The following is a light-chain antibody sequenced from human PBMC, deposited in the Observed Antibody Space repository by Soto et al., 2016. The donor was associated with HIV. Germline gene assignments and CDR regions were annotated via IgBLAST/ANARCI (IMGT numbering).Light chain of an antibody. CDR3: QQSSRTPRT. Sequence: DIQMTQSPSSLSLSIGDRVSITCRASQSISTYLNWYQQKPGRAPKLLISDASSLQSGVPSRFSGRGSGTDFTLTISSLQHEDLATYYCQQSSRTPRTFGQRDQGG. J-gene: IGKJ1*01. CDR2: DAS. CDR1: QSISTY. V-gene: IGKV1-39*01.